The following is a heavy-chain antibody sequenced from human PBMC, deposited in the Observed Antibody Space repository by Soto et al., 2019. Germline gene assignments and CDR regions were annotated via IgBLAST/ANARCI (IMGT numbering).Heavy chain of an antibody. J-gene: IGHJ5*02. Sequence: GGSLRLSCAASGFIFRDWFMSWIRQAPGKGLEWIPYISSSSSTIYYADSVKGRFTISRDNAKNSLYLQMNSLRDEDTAVYYCARDSPYSSSWYDLNWFDPWGQGTLVTVSS. D-gene: IGHD6-13*01. V-gene: IGHV3-11*04. CDR3: ARDSPYSSSWYDLNWFDP. CDR2: ISSSSSTI. CDR1: GFIFRDWF.